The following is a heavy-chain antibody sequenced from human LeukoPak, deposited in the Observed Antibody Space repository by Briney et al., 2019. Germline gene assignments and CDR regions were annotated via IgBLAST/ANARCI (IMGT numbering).Heavy chain of an antibody. CDR3: ARDVLWFGELSDGMDV. V-gene: IGHV1-18*01. J-gene: IGHJ6*02. Sequence: ASVKVSCKASGYTFTSYGISWVRQAPGQGLEWMGWISAYNGNINYAQKLQGRVTMTTDTSTSTAYMELRSLRSDDTAVYYCARDVLWFGELSDGMDVWGQGTTVTVSS. D-gene: IGHD3-10*01. CDR2: ISAYNGNI. CDR1: GYTFTSYG.